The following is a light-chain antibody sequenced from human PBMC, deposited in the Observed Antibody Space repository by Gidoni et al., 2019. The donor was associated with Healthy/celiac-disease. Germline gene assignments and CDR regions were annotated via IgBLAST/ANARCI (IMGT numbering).Light chain of an antibody. CDR3: QQSYSTPRT. V-gene: IGKV1-39*01. CDR2: SAS. CDR1: QSIRSY. Sequence: DIQMVQSPSSLSASVGDRVTITCRAGQSIRSYLNWYQQKPGKAPKLLIYSASSLQSGVPSRFRGSGSGTDFTLTISSLQPEDFATYYCQQSYSTPRTFGQGTRLEIK. J-gene: IGKJ5*01.